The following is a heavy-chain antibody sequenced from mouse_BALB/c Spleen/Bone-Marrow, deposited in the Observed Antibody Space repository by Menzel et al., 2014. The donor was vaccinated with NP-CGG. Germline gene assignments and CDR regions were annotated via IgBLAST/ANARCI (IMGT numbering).Heavy chain of an antibody. Sequence: QVQLQQSGAELVKPRASVKMSRKASGYTFTSYWMHWVRQRPGQGLEWIEVIDPSDSYTSYIQKFKGKATLTVDTSSSTAYMQLSSLTSEDSAVYYCTRDAMDYWGQGTSVTVSS. CDR3: TRDAMDY. J-gene: IGHJ4*01. CDR2: IDPSDSYT. CDR1: GYTFTSYW. V-gene: IGHV1S127*01.